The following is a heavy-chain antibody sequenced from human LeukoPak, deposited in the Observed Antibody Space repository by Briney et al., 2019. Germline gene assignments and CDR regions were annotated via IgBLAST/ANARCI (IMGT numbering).Heavy chain of an antibody. Sequence: GGSLRLSCAASGFTFSSYAMHWVRQAPGKGLEWVAVISYDGSNKYYTDSVKGRFNISRDNSKNTLYLQMNSQRAEDTAVYYCARDKWGKLLDYWGQGTLVTVSS. CDR2: ISYDGSNK. V-gene: IGHV3-30-3*01. J-gene: IGHJ4*02. CDR1: GFTFSSYA. D-gene: IGHD3-16*01. CDR3: ARDKWGKLLDY.